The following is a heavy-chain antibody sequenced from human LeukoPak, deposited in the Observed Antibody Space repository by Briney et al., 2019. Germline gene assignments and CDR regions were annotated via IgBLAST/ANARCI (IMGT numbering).Heavy chain of an antibody. V-gene: IGHV3-23*01. J-gene: IGHJ4*02. Sequence: PGGSLRLSCAASGFTFSSYAMTWVRQPPGKGLEWVSSISGSAANTYYAVSVKGRFSISRDNSKNTLYLLMNSLRVDDTAVYYCAKDRLWDTVVTQGTFDSWGQGTLVTVSS. CDR1: GFTFSSYA. CDR3: AKDRLWDTVVTQGTFDS. CDR2: ISGSAANT. D-gene: IGHD4-23*01.